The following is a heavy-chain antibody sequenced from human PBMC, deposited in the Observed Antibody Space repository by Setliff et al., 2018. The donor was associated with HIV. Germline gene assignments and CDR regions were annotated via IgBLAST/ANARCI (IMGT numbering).Heavy chain of an antibody. D-gene: IGHD3-10*01. V-gene: IGHV4-4*07. CDR2: IYSSGRT. Sequence: SSETLSLTCTVSGDSITSHDWSWIRQPAGKGLEWIGRIYSSGRTTYNPSLKSRVTMALATSRNEVSLKVSSVTAADAAVYYCARDHPHVGWFTTSWDYYYMDVWGKGTTVTVSS. J-gene: IGHJ6*03. CDR3: ARDHPHVGWFTTSWDYYYMDV. CDR1: GDSITSHD.